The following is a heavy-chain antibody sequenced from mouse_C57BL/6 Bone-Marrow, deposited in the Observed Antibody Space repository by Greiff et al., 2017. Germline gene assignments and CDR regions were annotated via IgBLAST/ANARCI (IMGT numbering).Heavy chain of an antibody. V-gene: IGHV8-8*01. CDR3: ARIAGYYSPYYAMDY. CDR1: GFSLSTFGMG. J-gene: IGHJ4*01. Sequence: QVTLKVSGPGILQPSQTLSLTCSFSGFSLSTFGMGVGWIRQPSGKGLEWLAHIWWDDDKYYNPALKSRLTISKDTSKNQVFLKIANVYTADTATYYCARIAGYYSPYYAMDYWGQGTSVTVSS. CDR2: IWWDDDK. D-gene: IGHD2-12*01.